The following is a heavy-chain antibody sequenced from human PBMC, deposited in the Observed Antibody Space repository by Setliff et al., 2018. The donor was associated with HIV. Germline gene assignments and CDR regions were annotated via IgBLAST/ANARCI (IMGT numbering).Heavy chain of an antibody. J-gene: IGHJ4*02. CDR1: GYDFVTSW. CDR2: IFPGDSDT. Sequence: GEPLTISCKASGYDFVTSWIGWVRQKPGKGLEWMGVIFPGDSDTRYSPSFRGLVKFSVDKSVTTAYLQWDTLQASDSGLYYCVRQPPHFDAFSDADYWGQGTLVTVSS. CDR3: VRQPPHFDAFSDADY. V-gene: IGHV5-51*01.